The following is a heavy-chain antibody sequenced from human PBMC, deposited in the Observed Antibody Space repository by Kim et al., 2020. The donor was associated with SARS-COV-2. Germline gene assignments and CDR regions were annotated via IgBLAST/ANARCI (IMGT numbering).Heavy chain of an antibody. J-gene: IGHJ4*02. D-gene: IGHD4-17*01. V-gene: IGHV5-51*01. CDR3: ARLDYGGNSFDY. Sequence: RYSPSFQGQVTISADKSISTAYLQWSSLKASDTAMYYCARLDYGGNSFDYWGQGTLVTVSS.